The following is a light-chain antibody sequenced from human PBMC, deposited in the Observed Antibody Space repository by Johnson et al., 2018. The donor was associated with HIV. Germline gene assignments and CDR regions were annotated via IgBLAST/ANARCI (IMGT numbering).Light chain of an antibody. CDR3: ETWDSSLRGV. V-gene: IGLV1-51*01. CDR1: SSNIGNNY. J-gene: IGLJ1*01. Sequence: QSVLTQPPSVSAAPGQKVTISCSGSSSNIGNNYVSWYQQLPGTAPKLLIYDTNKRPSGIPDRFSGSKSGTSATLGITGLQTGDEADYYCETWDSSLRGVFGTGTKVTVL. CDR2: DTN.